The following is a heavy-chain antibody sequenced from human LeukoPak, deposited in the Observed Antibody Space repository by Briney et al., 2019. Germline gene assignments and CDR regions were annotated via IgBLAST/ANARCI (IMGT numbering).Heavy chain of an antibody. CDR2: ITSSGSTM. J-gene: IGHJ4*02. D-gene: IGHD5-24*01. CDR1: GFTFSSYQ. CDR3: ARDPVGGDIDY. Sequence: GGSLRLSCAASGFTFSSYQMNWVRQAPGKGLEWVSYITSSGSTMYYADSVRGRFTISRDNAKNSLYLQMNSLRAEDTAVYYCARDPVGGDIDYWGQGTLVTVSS. V-gene: IGHV3-48*03.